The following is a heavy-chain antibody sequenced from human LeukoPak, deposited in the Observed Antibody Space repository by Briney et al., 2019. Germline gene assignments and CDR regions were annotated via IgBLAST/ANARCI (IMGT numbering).Heavy chain of an antibody. J-gene: IGHJ4*02. CDR3: ARGGDIVVVPAARDFDY. CDR2: INHGGST. D-gene: IGHD2-2*01. CDR1: GGSISSYY. V-gene: IGHV4-34*01. Sequence: PSETLSLTCTVSGGSISSYYWSWIRQPPGKGLEWIGEINHGGSTNYNPSLKSRVTISVDTSKNQFSLKLSSVTAADTAVYYCARGGDIVVVPAARDFDYWGQGTLVTVSS.